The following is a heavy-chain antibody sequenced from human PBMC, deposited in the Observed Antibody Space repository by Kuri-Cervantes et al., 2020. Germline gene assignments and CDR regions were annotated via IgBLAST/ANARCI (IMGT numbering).Heavy chain of an antibody. CDR3: ASQLLWFGELQGAFDY. J-gene: IGHJ4*02. CDR2: ISAYNGNT. CDR1: GYTFTSYG. Sequence: SVKVSCKASGYTFTSYGISWGRQAPGQGLEWMGWISAYNGNTNYAQKLQGRVTMTTDTSTSTAYMELSRLRSDDTAVYYCASQLLWFGELQGAFDYWGQGTLVTVSS. V-gene: IGHV1-18*01. D-gene: IGHD3-10*01.